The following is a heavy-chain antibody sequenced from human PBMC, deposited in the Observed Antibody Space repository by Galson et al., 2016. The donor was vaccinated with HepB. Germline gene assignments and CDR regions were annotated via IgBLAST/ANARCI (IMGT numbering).Heavy chain of an antibody. V-gene: IGHV3-23*01. Sequence: SLRLSCAASGFTLSSYAMSWVRQAPGKGLEWVSAISGSDGSTYYADSVKGRFTISRDNSKNTLYLQMNSLRAEDTAVYYCAKGQQLAYFDYWGQGTLVTVSS. D-gene: IGHD6-13*01. CDR1: GFTLSSYA. CDR2: ISGSDGST. CDR3: AKGQQLAYFDY. J-gene: IGHJ4*02.